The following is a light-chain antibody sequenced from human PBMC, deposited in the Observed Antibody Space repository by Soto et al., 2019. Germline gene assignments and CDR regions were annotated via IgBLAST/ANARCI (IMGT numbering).Light chain of an antibody. CDR2: RNN. CDR1: SSNIGSNY. Sequence: QTVVTQAPSASGTPGQRVTISCSGSSSNIGSNYVYWYQHLPGTAPKLLIYRNNQRPSGVPDRFSGSKSGTSASLAISGLRSEDEADYYCAAWDDSLSIYYVFGTGTKVTVL. V-gene: IGLV1-47*01. CDR3: AAWDDSLSIYYV. J-gene: IGLJ1*01.